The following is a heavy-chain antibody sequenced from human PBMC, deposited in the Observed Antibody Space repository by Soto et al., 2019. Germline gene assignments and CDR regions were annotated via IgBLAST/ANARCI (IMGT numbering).Heavy chain of an antibody. J-gene: IGHJ6*02. D-gene: IGHD1-1*01. Sequence: EVQLVESGGGLVQPGRSLRLSCAASGFTFDDYAMHWVRQAPGKGLEWVSSINWNSGSIAYADSVKGRFTVSRDNAKNSLYLQMNSLRAEDTALYYCVNDVTKYYYYGMDFWGQGTTVTVSS. CDR2: INWNSGSI. CDR3: VNDVTKYYYYGMDF. V-gene: IGHV3-9*01. CDR1: GFTFDDYA.